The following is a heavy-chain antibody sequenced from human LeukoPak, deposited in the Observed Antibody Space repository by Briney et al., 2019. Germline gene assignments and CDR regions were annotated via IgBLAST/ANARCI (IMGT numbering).Heavy chain of an antibody. CDR1: VGSFSGYY. J-gene: IGHJ4*02. Sequence: PSETLSLTCAVYVGSFSGYYWSWIRQPPGKGLEWIGEINHSGSTNYNPSLKSRVTISVDTSKNQFSLKLSSVTAADTAVYYCARGRPSNDFWSGYYGAGTYFDYWGQGTLVTVSS. CDR3: ARGRPSNDFWSGYYGAGTYFDY. D-gene: IGHD3-3*01. CDR2: INHSGST. V-gene: IGHV4-34*01.